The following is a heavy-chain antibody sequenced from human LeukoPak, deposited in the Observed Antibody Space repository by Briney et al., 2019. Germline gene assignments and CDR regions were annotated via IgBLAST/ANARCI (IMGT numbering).Heavy chain of an antibody. D-gene: IGHD3-10*01. CDR3: ARDLTTMVLYYFDY. J-gene: IGHJ4*02. CDR2: LDQDGSSK. V-gene: IGHV3-7*01. CDR1: GFTLSHYL. Sequence: SLRLSCAASGFTLSHYLISSVRQAPWKGREGVAILDQDGSSKYYVDSVKGRFTISRDNAKNSLYLQMNSLRAEDTAVYYCARDLTTMVLYYFDYWGQGTLVTVSS.